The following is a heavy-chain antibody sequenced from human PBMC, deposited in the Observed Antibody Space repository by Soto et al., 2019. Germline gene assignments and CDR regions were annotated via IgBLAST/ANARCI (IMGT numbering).Heavy chain of an antibody. V-gene: IGHV3-30*18. Sequence: LRLSCAASGFTFSSYGMHWVRQAPGKGLEWVAVISYDGSNKYYADSVKGRFTISRDNSKNTLYLQMNSLRAEDTAVYYCANGIWKDRGFYYYGMDVWGQGTTVTVSS. CDR2: ISYDGSNK. J-gene: IGHJ6*02. CDR3: ANGIWKDRGFYYYGMDV. CDR1: GFTFSSYG. D-gene: IGHD2-15*01.